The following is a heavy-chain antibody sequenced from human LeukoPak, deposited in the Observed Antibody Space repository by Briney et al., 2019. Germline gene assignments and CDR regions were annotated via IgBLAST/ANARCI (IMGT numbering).Heavy chain of an antibody. J-gene: IGHJ4*02. CDR3: ARVDHQFRHFDY. CDR2: ISHSGGT. V-gene: IGHV4-59*08. D-gene: IGHD1-14*01. Sequence: PSETLSLTCTVSGGSITNYFWSWIRQPPGKGLEWIGCISHSGGTNYKFSLKGRVTISVDTSKNQFSLKLSSVTAADSAVYFCARVDHQFRHFDYWGQGTLVTVSA. CDR1: GGSITNYF.